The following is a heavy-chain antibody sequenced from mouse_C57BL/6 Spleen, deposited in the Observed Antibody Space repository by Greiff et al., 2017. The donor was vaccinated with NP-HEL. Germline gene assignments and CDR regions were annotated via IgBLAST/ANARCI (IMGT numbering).Heavy chain of an antibody. V-gene: IGHV1-69*01. J-gene: IGHJ4*01. CDR2: IDPSDSYT. D-gene: IGHD3-3*01. CDR3: ARKGDYDAMDY. Sequence: VQLQQPGAELVMPGASVKLSCKASGYTFTSYWMHWVKQRPGQGLEWIGEIDPSDSYTNYNQKFKGKSTLTVDKSSSTAYMQLSRLTSEDSAVYYCARKGDYDAMDYWGQGTSVTVSS. CDR1: GYTFTSYW.